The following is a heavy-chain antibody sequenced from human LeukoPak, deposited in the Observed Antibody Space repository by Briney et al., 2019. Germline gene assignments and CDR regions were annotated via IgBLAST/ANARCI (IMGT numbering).Heavy chain of an antibody. V-gene: IGHV3-30*02. J-gene: IGHJ5*02. Sequence: PGGSLRLSCAASGFTFSSYGMHWVRQAPGKGLEWVAFIRYDGSNKYYADSVKGRFTISRDNSKNTLYLQMNSLRAEDTAVYYCAKSGDIVVVPALNWFDPWGQGTLVTVSS. CDR1: GFTFSSYG. D-gene: IGHD2-2*01. CDR3: AKSGDIVVVPALNWFDP. CDR2: IRYDGSNK.